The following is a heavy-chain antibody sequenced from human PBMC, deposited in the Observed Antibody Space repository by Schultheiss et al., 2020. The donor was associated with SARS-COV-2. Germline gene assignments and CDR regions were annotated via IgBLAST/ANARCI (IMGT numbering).Heavy chain of an antibody. D-gene: IGHD6-25*01. CDR3: AKNGQAVY. Sequence: GGSLRLSCAASGFTFSSYAMSWVRQAPGKGLEWVSGISWNSGSIGYADSVKGRFTISRDNAKNSLYLQMNSLRAEDTAVYYCAKNGQAVYWGQGTLVTVSS. CDR1: GFTFSSYA. V-gene: IGHV3-9*01. J-gene: IGHJ4*02. CDR2: ISWNSGSI.